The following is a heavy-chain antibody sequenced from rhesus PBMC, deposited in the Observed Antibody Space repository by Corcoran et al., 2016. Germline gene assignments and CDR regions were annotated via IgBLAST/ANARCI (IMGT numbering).Heavy chain of an antibody. CDR1: GASISSYW. Sequence: QVQLQESGPGLVKPSETLSLTCAVSGASISSYWWSWFRQPPGKGLGWIGEINGNSGSTFYNPSLKSRVTISKDASKNQFSLKLSSVTAADTAVYYCATIRGGLDSWGQGVVVTVSS. CDR2: INGNSGST. J-gene: IGHJ6*01. V-gene: IGHV4-80*01. CDR3: ATIRGGLDS.